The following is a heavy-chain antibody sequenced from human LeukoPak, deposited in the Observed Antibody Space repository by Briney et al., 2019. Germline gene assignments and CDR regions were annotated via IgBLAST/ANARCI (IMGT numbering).Heavy chain of an antibody. CDR2: VNHSGST. V-gene: IGHV4-34*01. D-gene: IGHD5-18*01. CDR3: AREATAMVLSGNWYDP. CDR1: GGSFSGYY. J-gene: IGHJ5*02. Sequence: PSETLALTCAVYGGSFSGYYWSWIRQPPGRGLEWIGEVNHSGSTNYNPSLKSRVTISVDTSKNQLSLTLSAVTAADTHVYDFAREATAMVLSGNWYDPWGQGTLVTVSS.